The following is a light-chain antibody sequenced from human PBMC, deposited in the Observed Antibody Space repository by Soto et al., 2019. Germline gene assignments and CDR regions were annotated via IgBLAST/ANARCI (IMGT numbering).Light chain of an antibody. CDR2: GAY. J-gene: IGKJ1*01. CDR1: QTVSGTY. CDR3: YYYGPAPGT. V-gene: IGKV3-20*01. Sequence: EIVLTQSPGTLSLSPGERATLSCRASQTVSGTYLAWFQQKPGQAPRLLIYGAYTRAAGVPNRFSGSGSGTDFSLTINSPEPEDFAVYYCYYYGPAPGTVGQGIKVEI.